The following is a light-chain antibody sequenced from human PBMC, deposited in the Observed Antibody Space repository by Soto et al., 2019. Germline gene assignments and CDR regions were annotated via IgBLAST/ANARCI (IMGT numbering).Light chain of an antibody. J-gene: IGKJ4*01. V-gene: IGKV1-9*01. CDR2: AAS. CDR3: QQLNDFPLT. Sequence: IQLTQSPSFRSASVGDRVTITCRASQGISTYLAWYQQKPGKAPNLLISAASTLQSGVPSRFRGSGSGTEFNLTISSLQPEDFATYYCQQLNDFPLTFGGGTKVEIK. CDR1: QGISTY.